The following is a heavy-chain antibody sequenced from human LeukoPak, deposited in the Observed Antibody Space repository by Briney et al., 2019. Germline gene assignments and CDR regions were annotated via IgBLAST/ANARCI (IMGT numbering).Heavy chain of an antibody. D-gene: IGHD3-10*01. Sequence: ASESLSLTWTVSGGSISSYCWSWIRPPPGKGREWSGYIYYGGSTNYNPSLKSRVTIPVATSKNQSSLKLSSVSAADTAVYYCVRDIEGASWFAELFGAFDIWGQGTMVTVSS. V-gene: IGHV4-59*01. J-gene: IGHJ3*02. CDR3: VRDIEGASWFAELFGAFDI. CDR1: GGSISSYC. CDR2: IYYGGST.